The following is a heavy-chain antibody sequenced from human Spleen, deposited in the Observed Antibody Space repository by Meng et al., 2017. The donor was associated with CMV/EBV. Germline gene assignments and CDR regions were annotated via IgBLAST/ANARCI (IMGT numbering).Heavy chain of an antibody. V-gene: IGHV3-30*02. CDR2: VQSDGVNK. J-gene: IGHJ6*02. CDR3: ASAWNYGMVA. Sequence: GESLKISCAASGFTFRTYGMHWVRQAPGKGLEWVAPVQSDGVNKEYANSVKGRFTISRDDSKNTLSLQVNGLRSEDTAVYFCASAWNYGMVAWGRGTTVTVSS. CDR1: GFTFRTYG. D-gene: IGHD1-1*01.